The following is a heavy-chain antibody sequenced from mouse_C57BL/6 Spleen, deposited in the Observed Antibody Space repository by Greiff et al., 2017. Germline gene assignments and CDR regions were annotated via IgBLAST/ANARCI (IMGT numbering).Heavy chain of an antibody. D-gene: IGHD6-1*01. CDR2: IYPRDGST. J-gene: IGHJ2*01. CDR1: GYTFTSYD. V-gene: IGHV1-85*01. CDR3: ARGGQLYVDY. Sequence: QVQLKESGPELVKPGASVKLSCKASGYTFTSYDINWVKQRPGQGLEWIGWIYPRDGSTKYNEKFKGKGTLTVDTSSSTAYMELHSLACEDSGVYFCARGGQLYVDYWGQSTTLTVSS.